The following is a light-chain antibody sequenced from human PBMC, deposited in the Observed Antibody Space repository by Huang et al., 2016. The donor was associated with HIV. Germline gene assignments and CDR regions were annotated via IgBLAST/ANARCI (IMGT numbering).Light chain of an antibody. Sequence: DVVMTQSPLSLPVTLGQPASISCRSSQSLLHIDGNTSLILLQQRPGHSPRRLIYKVSNRDSGVPDRFSGSGSGSDFTLRISRVEPEDVGVYYCMQGTHWPLTFGGGTKVEIK. V-gene: IGKV2-30*02. CDR3: MQGTHWPLT. J-gene: IGKJ4*01. CDR2: KVS. CDR1: QSLLHIDGNTS.